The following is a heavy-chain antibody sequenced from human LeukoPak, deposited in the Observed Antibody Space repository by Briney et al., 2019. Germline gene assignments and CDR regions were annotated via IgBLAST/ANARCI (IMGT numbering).Heavy chain of an antibody. CDR2: MGPYIGET. V-gene: IGHV1-18*01. CDR3: ARGYCSSTSCHEGAFDI. J-gene: IGHJ3*02. Sequence: ASVKVSCKASGYIVTNYGISGGGGGAGRRGKGWGGMGPYIGETNYAQNLQGRVTMTTDTSASPIYMALTTLSSDATAVHYCARGYCSSTSCHEGAFDIWGQGTMVTVSS. CDR1: GYIVTNYG. D-gene: IGHD2-2*01.